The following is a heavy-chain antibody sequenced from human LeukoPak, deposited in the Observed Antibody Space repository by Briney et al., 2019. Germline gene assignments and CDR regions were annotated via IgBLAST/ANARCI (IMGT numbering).Heavy chain of an antibody. CDR2: IYYSEST. V-gene: IGHV4-61*08. J-gene: IGHJ2*01. CDR1: GGSISSGDYY. D-gene: IGHD3-10*01. CDR3: ARVGTGSWYFDL. Sequence: PSETLSLTCTVSGGSISSGDYYWSWIRQPPGKGLEWIGYIYYSESTNYNPSLKSRVTISVDTSKNQFSLKLSSVTAADTAVYYCARVGTGSWYFDLWGRGTLVTFSS.